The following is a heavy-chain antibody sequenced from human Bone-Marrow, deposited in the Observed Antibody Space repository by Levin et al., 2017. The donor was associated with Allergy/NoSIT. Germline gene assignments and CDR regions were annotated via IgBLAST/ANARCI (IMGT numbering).Heavy chain of an antibody. D-gene: IGHD3-16*01. CDR1: GGSISSGTYY. CDR3: ARESGYAARLDY. J-gene: IGHJ4*02. Sequence: SETLSLTCTVSGGSISSGTYYWTWIRQPAGKGLEWIGRIYTSGSTNYSPSLKSRVTISPDTSKNQVSLRLTFVTATDTAMYYCARESGYAARLDYWGQGTLVTVSS. V-gene: IGHV4-61*02. CDR2: IYTSGST.